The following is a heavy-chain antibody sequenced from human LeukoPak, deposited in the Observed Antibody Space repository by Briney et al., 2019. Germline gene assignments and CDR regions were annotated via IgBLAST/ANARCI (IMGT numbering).Heavy chain of an antibody. J-gene: IGHJ3*02. D-gene: IGHD3-22*01. Sequence: GASVKVSCKASGYTFTSYGISWVRQAPGQGLEWMGWISAYNGNTNYAQKLQGRVTMTIDTSTSTAYMELRSLRSDDTAVYYCARGGYYYDSSGHLDAFDIWGQGTMVTVSS. CDR3: ARGGYYYDSSGHLDAFDI. CDR2: ISAYNGNT. CDR1: GYTFTSYG. V-gene: IGHV1-18*01.